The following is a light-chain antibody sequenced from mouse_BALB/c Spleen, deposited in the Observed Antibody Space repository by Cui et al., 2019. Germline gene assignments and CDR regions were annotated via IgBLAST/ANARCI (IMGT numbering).Light chain of an antibody. J-gene: IGKJ2*01. CDR2: HGT. V-gene: IGKV14-100*01. CDR1: QGISSN. Sequence: DILMTQSPSCMSVSLGDTVSITCHASQGISSNIGWLQQKPGKSFKGLIYHGTNLEDGVPSRFSGSGSGADYSLTISSLESEDFADYYCVQYAQFPYTFGGGTKLEIK. CDR3: VQYAQFPYT.